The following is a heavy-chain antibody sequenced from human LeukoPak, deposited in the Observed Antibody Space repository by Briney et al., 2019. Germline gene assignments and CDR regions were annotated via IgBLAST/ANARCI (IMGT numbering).Heavy chain of an antibody. J-gene: IGHJ4*02. CDR2: IYTSGST. V-gene: IGHV4-61*02. CDR3: ARVGYYGVVRIFDY. CDR1: GGSISSGSYY. Sequence: PSQTLSLTCTVSGGSISSGSYYWSWIRQPAGKGLEWIGRIYTSGSTNYNPSLKSRVTISVDTSKTQFSLKLSSVTAADTAVYYCARVGYYGVVRIFDYWGQGTLDTVSS. D-gene: IGHD3-10*01.